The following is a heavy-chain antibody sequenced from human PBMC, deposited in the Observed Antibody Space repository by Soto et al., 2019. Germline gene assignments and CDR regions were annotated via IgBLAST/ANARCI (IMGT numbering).Heavy chain of an antibody. CDR3: TGDVASGY. D-gene: IGHD2-8*02. CDR2: ISSDGGTK. CDR1: GFTVSTYG. J-gene: IGHJ4*02. V-gene: IGHV3-30*03. Sequence: QVQLVESGGGVVQPGRSLRLSCAVSGFTVSTYGMHWVRQAPGKGLEWVAVISSDGGTKYYADSVKGRFTISRDNSRNTLFLEMNSLRGDDMAVYYCTGDVASGYWGQGTLVTVCS.